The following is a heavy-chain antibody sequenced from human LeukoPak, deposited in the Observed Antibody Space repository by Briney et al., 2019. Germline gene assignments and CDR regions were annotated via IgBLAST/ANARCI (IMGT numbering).Heavy chain of an antibody. CDR3: ARYISGHSLDS. D-gene: IGHD3-22*01. J-gene: IGHJ4*02. V-gene: IGHV3-53*01. CDR2: IYAGSP. Sequence: PGGSLRLSCAASGFTVSSNSMSWVRQAPGKGLEWVSIIYAGSPYYADSVKGRFTISRDNSKNTLYLQMNSLRAEDTAVYYCARYISGHSLDSWGQGTLVTVSP. CDR1: GFTVSSNS.